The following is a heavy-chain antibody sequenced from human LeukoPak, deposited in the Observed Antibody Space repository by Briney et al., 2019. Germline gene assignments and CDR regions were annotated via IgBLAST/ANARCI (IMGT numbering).Heavy chain of an antibody. CDR1: GFTFSSYG. CDR3: ATFGADIVVVPAAINYFDY. Sequence: GGSLRLSCAASGFTFSSYGMSWVRQAPGKGLEWVSAISGSGGSTYYADSVKGRFTISRDNSKNTLYLQMNSLRAEDTAVYYCATFGADIVVVPAAINYFDYWGQGTLVTVSS. CDR2: ISGSGGST. D-gene: IGHD2-2*01. V-gene: IGHV3-23*01. J-gene: IGHJ4*02.